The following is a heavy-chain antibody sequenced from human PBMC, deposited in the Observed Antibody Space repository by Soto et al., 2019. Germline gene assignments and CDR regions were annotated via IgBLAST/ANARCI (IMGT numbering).Heavy chain of an antibody. Sequence: GGSLRLSCAASGFTFSDSTMHWVRQTSGRGLEWLGRIRSKVNNLETVYAASVKGRFTISRDDSKNTAYLQMDSLKTEDTAVYYCTRLLTPPDYWGRRTLVTVSS. D-gene: IGHD3-16*01. CDR3: TRLLTPPDY. J-gene: IGHJ4*02. CDR1: GFTFSDST. CDR2: IRSKVNNLET. V-gene: IGHV3-73*01.